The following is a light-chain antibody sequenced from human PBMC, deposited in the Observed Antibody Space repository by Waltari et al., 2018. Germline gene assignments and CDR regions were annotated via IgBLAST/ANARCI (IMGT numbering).Light chain of an antibody. Sequence: QSVLTQPPSASGTPGRRVTLSCSGSNSTLVSNPVNWYQQLPTTAPKLLVYGNDPRPSGVPDRFSGSTSGTSASLAISGLQSEDEADYYCAAWDDSLNGYVFGTGTKVTVL. V-gene: IGLV1-44*01. CDR1: NSTLVSNP. J-gene: IGLJ1*01. CDR2: GND. CDR3: AAWDDSLNGYV.